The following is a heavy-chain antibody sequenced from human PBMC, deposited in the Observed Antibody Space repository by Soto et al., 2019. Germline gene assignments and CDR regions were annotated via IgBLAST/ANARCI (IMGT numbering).Heavy chain of an antibody. CDR3: AKEPPSSIQGWDFGMEV. CDR1: GFSVTTNY. Sequence: EVQLVETGGGLIQPGGSLRLSCLASGFSVTTNYIIWVRQPPGKGLEWVSTTFTGGSTHYADSVKGRFSISRDNSKNTVYPQINSLRVEDTAVYYCAKEPPSSIQGWDFGMEVWGQGTTVAVSS. J-gene: IGHJ6*02. CDR2: TFTGGST. V-gene: IGHV3-53*02. D-gene: IGHD1-26*01.